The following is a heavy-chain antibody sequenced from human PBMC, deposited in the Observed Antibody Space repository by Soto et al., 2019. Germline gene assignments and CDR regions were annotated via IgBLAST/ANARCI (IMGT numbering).Heavy chain of an antibody. CDR1: GFTFSNYA. D-gene: IGHD2-21*01. CDR2: IRDSAGST. V-gene: IGHV3-23*01. CDR3: AKAGDCGTYYFDF. J-gene: IGHJ4*02. Sequence: GGSLRLSCAASGFTFSNYAMGWVRQAPGKGLEWVSAIRDSAGSTYYADSVKGRFTISRDNSKDTLSLQMDSLRAEDTAVYYCAKAGDCGTYYFDFWGQGTLVTVSS.